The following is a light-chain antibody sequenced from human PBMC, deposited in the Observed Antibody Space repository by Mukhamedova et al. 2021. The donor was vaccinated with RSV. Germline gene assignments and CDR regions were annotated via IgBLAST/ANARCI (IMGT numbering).Light chain of an antibody. V-gene: IGKV1-33*01. J-gene: IGKJ4*01. CDR3: QHYYNVAVN. Sequence: KWYQRRVHGKAPKLLISGASILEIGVPSRFSGSGSGRDFTFTIDNLHPEDIATYFCQHYYNVAVNFGGGTKVEIK. CDR2: GAS.